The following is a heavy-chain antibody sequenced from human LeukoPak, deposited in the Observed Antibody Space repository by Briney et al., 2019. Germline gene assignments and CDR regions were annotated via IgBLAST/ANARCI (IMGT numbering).Heavy chain of an antibody. V-gene: IGHV5-10-1*01. Sequence: GESLRISCKGSGYSFTSYWISWVRQMPGKGLEWMGRIDPSDSYTNYSPSFQGHVTISADKSISAAYLQWSSLKASDTAMYYCASSRYCSGGSCYLYYFDYWGQGTLATVSS. J-gene: IGHJ4*02. CDR1: GYSFTSYW. CDR3: ASSRYCSGGSCYLYYFDY. CDR2: IDPSDSYT. D-gene: IGHD2-15*01.